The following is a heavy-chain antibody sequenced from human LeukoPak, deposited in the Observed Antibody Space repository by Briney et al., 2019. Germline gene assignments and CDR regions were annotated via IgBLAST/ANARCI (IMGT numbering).Heavy chain of an antibody. CDR1: GGSISSGSYY. V-gene: IGHV4-61*02. D-gene: IGHD2-2*02. CDR3: ARDRAGYCSSPSCYTGGFDY. Sequence: SQTLSLTCTVSGGSISSGSYYWSWIRQPAGKGLEWIGRIYTSGSTNYNPSLKSRVTISVDTSKNQFSLKLSSVTAADTAVYYCARDRAGYCSSPSCYTGGFDYWGQGTLVTVSS. J-gene: IGHJ4*02. CDR2: IYTSGST.